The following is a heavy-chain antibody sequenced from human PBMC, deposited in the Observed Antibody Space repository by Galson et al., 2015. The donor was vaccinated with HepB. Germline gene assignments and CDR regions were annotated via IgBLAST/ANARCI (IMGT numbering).Heavy chain of an antibody. J-gene: IGHJ4*02. Sequence: SLRLSCAASGFIFSSYWMIWVRQAPGKGLEWVAGINYDGSDKYYADSVKGRFTISRDNAKNSLYLQMNNLRGEDTAVYYCARARVIIVPGNPWYWGQGILVTVSS. D-gene: IGHD2/OR15-2a*01. CDR1: GFIFSSYW. CDR3: ARARVIIVPGNPWY. V-gene: IGHV3-7*04. CDR2: INYDGSDK.